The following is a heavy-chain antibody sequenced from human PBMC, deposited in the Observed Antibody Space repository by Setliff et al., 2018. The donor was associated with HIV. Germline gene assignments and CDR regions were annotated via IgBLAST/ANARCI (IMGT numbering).Heavy chain of an antibody. CDR1: GGSFSGYY. J-gene: IGHJ4*02. D-gene: IGHD5-12*01. V-gene: IGHV4-34*01. Sequence: TLSLTCAVYGGSFSGYYWSWIRQPPGKGLEWIGEINHRGSTNSNPSLKSRVSISVDTSKNHFSLKLSSVTAADTAVYYCATLKMATIYRDFDYWGQGTLVTVSS. CDR2: INHRGST. CDR3: ATLKMATIYRDFDY.